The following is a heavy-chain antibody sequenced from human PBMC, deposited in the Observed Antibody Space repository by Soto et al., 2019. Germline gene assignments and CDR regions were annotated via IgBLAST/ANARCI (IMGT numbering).Heavy chain of an antibody. D-gene: IGHD3-10*01. CDR3: ARMVRGPYYFDY. Sequence: ASETLSLTCTVSGGSINSYYWSWIRQPPGKGLEWIGYIYYSGSTNYNPSLKSRVTISVDTSKNQFSLKLSSVTAADTAVYYCARMVRGPYYFDYWGQGTLVTVSS. J-gene: IGHJ4*02. V-gene: IGHV4-59*01. CDR2: IYYSGST. CDR1: GGSINSYY.